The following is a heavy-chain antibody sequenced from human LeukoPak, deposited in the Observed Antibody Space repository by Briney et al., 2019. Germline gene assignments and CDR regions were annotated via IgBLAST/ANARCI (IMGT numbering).Heavy chain of an antibody. D-gene: IGHD2/OR15-2a*01. CDR3: AREGPRGNSQFDY. Sequence: GGSLRLSCAASGFTFSGYGMHWVRQAPGKGLEWVALISYDESNKYYADSVQGRFAISRDNSKNTLYLQMNSLRAEDTAIYYCAREGPRGNSQFDYWGQGTLVTVSS. V-gene: IGHV3-30*03. CDR2: ISYDESNK. CDR1: GFTFSGYG. J-gene: IGHJ4*02.